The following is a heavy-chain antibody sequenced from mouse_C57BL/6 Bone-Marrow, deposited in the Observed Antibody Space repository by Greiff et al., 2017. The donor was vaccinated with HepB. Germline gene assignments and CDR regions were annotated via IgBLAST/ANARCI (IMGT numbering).Heavy chain of an antibody. CDR1: GYTFTSYW. CDR2: IHPNSGST. CDR3: ARSNY. V-gene: IGHV1-64*01. Sequence: QVHVKQPGAELVKPGASVKLSCKASGYTFTSYWMHWVKQRPGQGLEWIGMIHPNSGSTNYNEKCKSKATLTVDKSSSTAYMQLSSLTSEDSAFYYCARSNYWGQGTTLTVSS. J-gene: IGHJ2*01.